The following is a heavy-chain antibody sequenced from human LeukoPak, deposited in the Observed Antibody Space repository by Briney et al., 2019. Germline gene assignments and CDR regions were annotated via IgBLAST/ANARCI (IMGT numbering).Heavy chain of an antibody. CDR2: FNHSGST. V-gene: IGHV4-34*01. D-gene: IGHD2-15*01. J-gene: IGHJ4*02. Sequence: SETLSLTCAVYGGSFSGYYWNWIRQPPGKGLEWIGEFNHSGSTNYNPSLKSRVTISVDTSKNQFSLKLSSVTAADTAVYYCASVGYCSGGSCPARYYFDYWGQGALVTVSS. CDR3: ASVGYCSGGSCPARYYFDY. CDR1: GGSFSGYY.